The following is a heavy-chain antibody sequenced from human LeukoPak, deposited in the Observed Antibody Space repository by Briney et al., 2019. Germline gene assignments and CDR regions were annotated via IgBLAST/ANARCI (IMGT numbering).Heavy chain of an antibody. V-gene: IGHV1-69*05. J-gene: IGHJ6*02. D-gene: IGHD4-17*01. CDR2: IIPIFGTA. CDR1: GGTFSSYA. Sequence: ASVKVSCKASGGTFSSYAISWVRQAPGQGLEWMGGIIPIFGTANYAQKFQGRVTITTDESTSTAYMELSSLRSEDTAVYHCAKSPGGDYYYYGMDVWGQGTTVTVSS. CDR3: AKSPGGDYYYYGMDV.